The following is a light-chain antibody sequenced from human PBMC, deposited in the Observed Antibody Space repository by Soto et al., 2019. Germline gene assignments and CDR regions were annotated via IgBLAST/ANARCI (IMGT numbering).Light chain of an antibody. CDR3: QQYNNWPS. J-gene: IGKJ1*01. V-gene: IGKV3-11*01. Sequence: EIVLTQSPGTLSLSPGERATLFCRASQSVSKYLGWYQQKPGQAPRLLIYAASNRATGIPDRFSGSGSGTDFTLTISRLEPEDFAVYYCQQYNNWPSFGQGTKVDIK. CDR1: QSVSKY. CDR2: AAS.